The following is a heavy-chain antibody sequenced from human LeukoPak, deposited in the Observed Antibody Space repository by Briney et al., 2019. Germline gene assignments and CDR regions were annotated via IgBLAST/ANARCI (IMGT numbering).Heavy chain of an antibody. Sequence: PSETLSLTCAVYGGSFSGYYWSWIRQHPGKGLEWIGYIYYSGSTYYNPSLKSRVTISVDTSKNQFSLKLSSVTAADTGVYYCARDVVVGYCSSTSCPHHYYYGMDVWGQGATVTVSS. D-gene: IGHD2-2*01. CDR2: IYYSGST. J-gene: IGHJ6*02. CDR1: GGSFSGYY. CDR3: ARDVVVGYCSSTSCPHHYYYGMDV. V-gene: IGHV4-31*11.